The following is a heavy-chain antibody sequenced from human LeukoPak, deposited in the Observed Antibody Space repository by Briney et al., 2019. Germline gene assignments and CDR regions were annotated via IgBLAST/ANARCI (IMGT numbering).Heavy chain of an antibody. J-gene: IGHJ6*03. Sequence: GESLRLSCAASGFTFSSTWMHWVRQAPGKGLVWVSRIKSDGISTIYADSVKGRFIISRDNAKNTLYLQMNSLRAEDSVVYYCVRDRYYTMDVWGKGTTVSVSS. CDR1: GFTFSSTW. CDR3: VRDRYYTMDV. V-gene: IGHV3-74*01. CDR2: IKSDGIST.